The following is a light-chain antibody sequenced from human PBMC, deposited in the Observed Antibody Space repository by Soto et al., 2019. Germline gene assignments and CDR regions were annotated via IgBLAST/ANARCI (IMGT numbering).Light chain of an antibody. Sequence: EIVMTHSPATLSFAPGGRATLSWTASQSISRHLAWYHQKPGQAPRLLIYGASTRATGIPARFSGSGSGTEFTLIISSLQSEDFVVYYCQQFNNWLSGTFGQGTKVDIK. CDR3: QQFNNWLSGT. CDR2: GAS. J-gene: IGKJ1*01. V-gene: IGKV3-15*01. CDR1: QSISRH.